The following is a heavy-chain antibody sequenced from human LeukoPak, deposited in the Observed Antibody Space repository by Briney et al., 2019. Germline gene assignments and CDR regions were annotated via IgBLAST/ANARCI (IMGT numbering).Heavy chain of an antibody. CDR2: IYYSGST. J-gene: IGHJ6*03. V-gene: IGHV4-59*01. CDR1: GCSISSYY. Sequence: SETLSLTCTVSGCSISSYYWSWIRQPPGKGLEWIGYIYYSGSTNYNPSLKSRVTISVDTSKNQFSLKLSSVTAADTAVYYCARGRSSMVRGYYYYYMGVWGKGTTVTISS. CDR3: ARGRSSMVRGYYYYYMGV. D-gene: IGHD3-10*01.